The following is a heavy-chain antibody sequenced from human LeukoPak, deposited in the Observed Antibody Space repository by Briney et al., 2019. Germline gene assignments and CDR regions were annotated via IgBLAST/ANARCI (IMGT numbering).Heavy chain of an antibody. Sequence: GGSLRLSCAASGFTFSSYAMSWVRQAPGKGLEWVSAISGSGGSTYYADSVKGRFSISRDNSKSTLYLQMNSLRVEDTAVYYCAKAQFGGYGVQAYFGYWGQGTLVTVSS. CDR3: AKAQFGGYGVQAYFGY. J-gene: IGHJ4*02. CDR1: GFTFSSYA. D-gene: IGHD5-12*01. CDR2: ISGSGGST. V-gene: IGHV3-23*01.